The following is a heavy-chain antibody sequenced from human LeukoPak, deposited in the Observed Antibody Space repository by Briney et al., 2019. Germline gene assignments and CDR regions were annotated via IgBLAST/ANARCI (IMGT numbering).Heavy chain of an antibody. Sequence: PGGSRRLAWADSGFTFGRYWVSWVRQAPGKGLEWVANIKQDGSEKYYVDSVKGRFTISRDNAKNSLYLQMNSLRAEDTAVYYCARHGGGGYYFLDYWGQGTLVTVSS. J-gene: IGHJ4*02. CDR2: IKQDGSEK. CDR3: ARHGGGGYYFLDY. CDR1: GFTFGRYW. V-gene: IGHV3-7*05. D-gene: IGHD2-8*01.